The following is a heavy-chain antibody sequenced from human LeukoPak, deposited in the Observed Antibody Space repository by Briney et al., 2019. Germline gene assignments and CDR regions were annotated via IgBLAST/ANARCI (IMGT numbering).Heavy chain of an antibody. Sequence: ASVKVSCKASGYTFTGYYMHWVRQAPGQGLEWMGWINPNSGGTNYAQKFQGRVTMTRDTSIRTAYMELSRLRSDDTAVYYCARIFSAAGTNNWFDPWGQGTLVTVSS. CDR2: INPNSGGT. J-gene: IGHJ5*02. CDR3: ARIFSAAGTNNWFDP. V-gene: IGHV1-2*02. D-gene: IGHD6-13*01. CDR1: GYTFTGYY.